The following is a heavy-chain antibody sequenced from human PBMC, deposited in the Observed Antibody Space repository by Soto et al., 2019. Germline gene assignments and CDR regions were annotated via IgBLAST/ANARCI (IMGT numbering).Heavy chain of an antibody. CDR1: GFTFSSYA. J-gene: IGHJ6*02. V-gene: IGHV3-23*01. D-gene: IGHD3-3*01. CDR2: ISGSGGST. CDR3: AKDTANPLRFLEWFYGMDV. Sequence: EVQLLESGGGLVQPGGSLRLSCAASGFTFSSYAMSWVRHAPGKGLEWVSAISGSGGSTYYADSVKGRFTISRDNSKNTLYLQMNSLRAEDTAVYYCAKDTANPLRFLEWFYGMDVWGQGTTVTVSS.